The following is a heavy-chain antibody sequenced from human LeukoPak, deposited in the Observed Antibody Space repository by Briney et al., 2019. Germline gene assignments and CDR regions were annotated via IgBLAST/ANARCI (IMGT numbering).Heavy chain of an antibody. V-gene: IGHV3-9*01. D-gene: IGHD3-22*01. Sequence: GGSLRLSCAASGFTFDDYAMHWVRQAPGKGLEWVSGISWNSGSIGYADSVKGRFTISRDNAKNSLYLQMNSLRAEGTALYYCAKGNDSSGYYYSFDYWGQGTLVTVSS. J-gene: IGHJ4*02. CDR3: AKGNDSSGYYYSFDY. CDR2: ISWNSGSI. CDR1: GFTFDDYA.